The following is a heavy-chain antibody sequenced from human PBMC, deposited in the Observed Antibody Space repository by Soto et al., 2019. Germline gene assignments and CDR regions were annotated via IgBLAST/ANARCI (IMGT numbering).Heavy chain of an antibody. J-gene: IGHJ4*02. Sequence: EVQLVESGGGLVHPGGSLRLSCAASGFTFSDYSMNWVRQAPGKGLEWISYISRNAGLVFYRDSMKGRITISRDDARNSLYLQMTSLRDEDTAVYYCARGSTDAYPGSRIFDFWGRGTLVTVSA. CDR2: ISRNAGLV. V-gene: IGHV3-48*02. CDR3: ARGSTDAYPGSRIFDF. D-gene: IGHD3-10*01. CDR1: GFTFSDYS.